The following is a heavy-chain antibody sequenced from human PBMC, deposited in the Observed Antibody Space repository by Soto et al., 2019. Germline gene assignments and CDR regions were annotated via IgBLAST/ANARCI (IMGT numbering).Heavy chain of an antibody. CDR1: GYTFTGYY. CDR2: INPNSGGT. Sequence: GASVKVSCKASGYTFTGYYMHWVRQAPGQGLEWMGWINPNSGGTNYAQKFQGWVTMTRVTSISTAYMELSRLRSDDTAVYYCARVGSSGWSFSVFDIWGQGTMVTVSS. D-gene: IGHD6-19*01. J-gene: IGHJ3*02. V-gene: IGHV1-2*04. CDR3: ARVGSSGWSFSVFDI.